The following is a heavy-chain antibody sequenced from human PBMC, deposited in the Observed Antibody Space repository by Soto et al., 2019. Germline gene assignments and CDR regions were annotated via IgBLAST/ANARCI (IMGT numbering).Heavy chain of an antibody. CDR1: GGSISIYY. CDR2: IYTSGST. V-gene: IGHV4-4*07. CDR3: ARTYDFWSGSGQYYYGMDV. J-gene: IGHJ6*02. Sequence: SETVSLTCTVSGGSISIYYWSWILQPAGKGLEWIGRIYTSGSTNYNPSLKSRVTMSVDTSKNQFSLKLSSVTAADTAVYYCARTYDFWSGSGQYYYGMDVWGQGTTVTVSS. D-gene: IGHD3-3*01.